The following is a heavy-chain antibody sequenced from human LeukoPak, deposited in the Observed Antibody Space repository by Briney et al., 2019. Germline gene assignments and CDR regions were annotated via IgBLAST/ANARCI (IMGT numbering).Heavy chain of an antibody. Sequence: GESLKISCQGSGYSFTNYWIAWVRQMPGEGLEWMGIIYPGDSDTTYSPSFRGEVTISADKSISTAYLQWSSLKASDTAMYYCARRGSSWTFDYWGQGTLVTVSS. D-gene: IGHD6-13*01. CDR1: GYSFTNYW. J-gene: IGHJ4*02. CDR3: ARRGSSWTFDY. CDR2: IYPGDSDT. V-gene: IGHV5-51*01.